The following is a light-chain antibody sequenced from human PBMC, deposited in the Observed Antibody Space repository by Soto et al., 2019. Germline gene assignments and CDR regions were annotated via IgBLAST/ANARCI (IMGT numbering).Light chain of an antibody. CDR3: NSYGGNTNVV. CDR2: EVS. V-gene: IGLV2-8*01. J-gene: IGLJ2*01. Sequence: QSALTQPPSASGSPGQSVTISCTGTSSDVGGYDFVSWYQQHPGKAPKILIYEVSKRASGVPDRFSGSKSGNTASLTVSGLQPEDEADYYCNSYGGNTNVVFGGGTKVTVL. CDR1: SSDVGGYDF.